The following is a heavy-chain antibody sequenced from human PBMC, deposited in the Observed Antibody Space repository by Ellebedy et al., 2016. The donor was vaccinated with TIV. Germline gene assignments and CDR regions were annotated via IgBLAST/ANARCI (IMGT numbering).Heavy chain of an antibody. CDR2: IYYSPTT. D-gene: IGHD3-10*01. Sequence: MPSETLSLTCTVSGGSVSRSYWSWIRQPPGKGLEWIGYIYYSPTTKYNPSLKSRVTISGDTSTNQFSLRLSSVTAADTAVYYCAGHNPGGGGQRFDCWGQGTLVTVSS. CDR3: AGHNPGGGGQRFDC. V-gene: IGHV4-59*08. J-gene: IGHJ4*02. CDR1: GGSVSRSY.